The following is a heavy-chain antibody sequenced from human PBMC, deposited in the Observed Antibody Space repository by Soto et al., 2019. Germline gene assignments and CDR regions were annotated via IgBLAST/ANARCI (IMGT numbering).Heavy chain of an antibody. CDR2: ISGSGGST. CDR1: GFTFSSYA. Sequence: PGGSLRLSCAASGFTFSSYAMSWVRQAPGKGLEWVSAISGSGGSTYYADSVKGRFTISRDNSKNTLYLQMNSLRAEDTAVYYCVKEHSSGWLYYYYMDVWGKGTTVTVSS. J-gene: IGHJ6*03. D-gene: IGHD6-19*01. V-gene: IGHV3-23*01. CDR3: VKEHSSGWLYYYYMDV.